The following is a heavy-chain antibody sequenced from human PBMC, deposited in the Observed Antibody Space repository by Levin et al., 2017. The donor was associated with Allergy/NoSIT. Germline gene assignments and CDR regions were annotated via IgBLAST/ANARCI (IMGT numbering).Heavy chain of an antibody. CDR1: NGSFRSYF. Sequence: SQTLSLTCAVYNGSFRSYFWSWIRQSPGKGLEWIGEIDHSGSANYNPSLKSRVTISADTSKNQVSLRLSSVTAADTAVYYCARHIRSGCVFQHWGQGTVVTVSS. CDR2: IDHSGSA. CDR3: ARHIRSGCVFQH. D-gene: IGHD3-22*01. V-gene: IGHV4-34*01. J-gene: IGHJ1*01.